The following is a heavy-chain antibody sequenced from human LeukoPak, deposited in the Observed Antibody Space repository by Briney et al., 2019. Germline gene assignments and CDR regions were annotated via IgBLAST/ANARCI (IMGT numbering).Heavy chain of an antibody. V-gene: IGHV3-43*01. J-gene: IGHJ4*02. CDR3: AKDISDLYSSGYDY. Sequence: AGGSLRLSCAASGFTFDDYTMHWVRQAPGKGLEWVSLISWDGGSTYYADSVKGRFTISRDNSKNSLYLQMNSLRTEDTALYYCAKDISDLYSSGYDYWGQGTLVTVSS. D-gene: IGHD3-22*01. CDR2: ISWDGGST. CDR1: GFTFDDYT.